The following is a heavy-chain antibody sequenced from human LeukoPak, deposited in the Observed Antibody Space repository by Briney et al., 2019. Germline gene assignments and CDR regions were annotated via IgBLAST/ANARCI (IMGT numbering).Heavy chain of an antibody. CDR3: ARASRDGFNQNFDF. Sequence: HGEFLKISCKAYGYSFFSNYWIAWVRQMPGKGLEWMGILYPGDSDSRYSPSFQGQVTISADRSISTAYLHWSSLKVSDTAMYYCARASRDGFNQNFDFWGQGTLVTVSS. V-gene: IGHV5-51*01. CDR1: GYSFFSNYW. CDR2: LYPGDSDS. D-gene: IGHD5-24*01. J-gene: IGHJ4*02.